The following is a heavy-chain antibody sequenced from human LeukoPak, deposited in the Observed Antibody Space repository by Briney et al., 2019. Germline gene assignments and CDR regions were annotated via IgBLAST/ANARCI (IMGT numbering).Heavy chain of an antibody. CDR2: IYSGGST. CDR3: ASNTAMVYYYYYGMDV. D-gene: IGHD5-18*01. J-gene: IGHJ6*02. CDR1: GFTVSSNY. V-gene: IGHV3-53*01. Sequence: GGSLRLSCAASGFTVSSNYMSWVRQAPGKGLEWVSVIYSGGSTYYADSVKGRFTISRDNSKNTLYLQMNSLRAEDTAVYYCASNTAMVYYYYYGMDVWGQGTTVTVSS.